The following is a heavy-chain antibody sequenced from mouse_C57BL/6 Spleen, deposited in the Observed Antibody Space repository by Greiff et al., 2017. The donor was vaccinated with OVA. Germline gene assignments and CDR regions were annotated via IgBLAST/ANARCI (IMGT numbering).Heavy chain of an antibody. J-gene: IGHJ4*01. CDR3: ARAHDGGYAMDY. CDR2: ISDGGSYT. CDR1: GFTFSSYA. D-gene: IGHD2-12*01. V-gene: IGHV5-4*03. Sequence: EVKLVESGGGLVKPGGSLKLSCAASGFTFSSYAMSWVRQTPEKRLEWVATISDGGSYTYYPDNVKGRFTISRDNAKNNLYLQMSHLKSEDTAMYYCARAHDGGYAMDYWGQGTSVTVSS.